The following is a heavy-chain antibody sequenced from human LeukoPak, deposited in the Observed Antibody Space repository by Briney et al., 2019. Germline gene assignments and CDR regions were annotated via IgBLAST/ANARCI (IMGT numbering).Heavy chain of an antibody. Sequence: GGSLRLSCAASGFTFSSYSMNWVRQAPGKGLEWVSSISSSSSYIYYADSVKGRFTISRDNAKSSLYLQMNSLRAEDTAVYYCARDQRYSSGIDYWGQGTLVTVSS. J-gene: IGHJ4*02. CDR3: ARDQRYSSGIDY. CDR2: ISSSSSYI. D-gene: IGHD6-19*01. V-gene: IGHV3-21*01. CDR1: GFTFSSYS.